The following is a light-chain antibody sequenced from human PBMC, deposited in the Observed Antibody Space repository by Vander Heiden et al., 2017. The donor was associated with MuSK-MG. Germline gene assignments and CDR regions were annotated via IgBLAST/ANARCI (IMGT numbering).Light chain of an antibody. V-gene: IGKV1-6*01. J-gene: IGKJ1*01. CDR3: RQDDTYPRT. Sequence: AIQMTQSPSSLSASVGDRVTITCRASQGIGKDLGWYQQKPGKAPKLLMYAASTLESGVPSRFSGRGSGTDFTLTISSLQPEDFATYYCRQDDTYPRTFGQGTKVEIK. CDR1: QGIGKD. CDR2: AAS.